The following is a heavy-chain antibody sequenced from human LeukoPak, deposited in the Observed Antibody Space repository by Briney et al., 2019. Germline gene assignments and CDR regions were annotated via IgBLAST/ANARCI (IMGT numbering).Heavy chain of an antibody. CDR2: INPNSGGT. V-gene: IGHV1-2*02. Sequence: GASVKVSCKASGYTFTGYYMHWVRQAPGQGLEWMGWINPNSGGTDYAQKFQGRVTITTDTSISTAYMELSSLRSEDTAVYYCAREGLDYWGQGTLVTVSS. CDR3: AREGLDY. CDR1: GYTFTGYY. J-gene: IGHJ4*02.